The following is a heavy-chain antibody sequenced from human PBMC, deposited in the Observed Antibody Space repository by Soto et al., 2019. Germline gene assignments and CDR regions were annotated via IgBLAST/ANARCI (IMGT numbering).Heavy chain of an antibody. CDR3: ARDFNTIFGVVIISGGSNWFDP. CDR1: GGTFSSYS. D-gene: IGHD3-3*01. CDR2: IIPIFGTA. V-gene: IGHV1-69*06. J-gene: IGHJ5*02. Sequence: SVKVSCKASGGTFSSYSISWVRQAPGQGLEWMGGIIPIFGTANYAQKFQGRVTITADKSTSTAYMELSSLRSEDTAVYYCARDFNTIFGVVIISGGSNWFDPWGQGTLVTVSS.